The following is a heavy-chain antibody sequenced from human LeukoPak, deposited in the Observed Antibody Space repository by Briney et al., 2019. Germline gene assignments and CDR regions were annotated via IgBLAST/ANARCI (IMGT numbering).Heavy chain of an antibody. D-gene: IGHD3-22*01. J-gene: IGHJ3*01. CDR2: MFHSGNT. CDR1: GYFISSGYY. CDR3: ARWPIRRSESSVPMD. Sequence: SETLSLTCTVSGYFISSGYYWGWIRQSPGKGLEWIGTMFHSGNTYYNPSLNSRVTLSVDTSKNQFSLELTSVSAADTAVYYCARWPIRRSESSVPMDWGQGTMVTVSS. V-gene: IGHV4-38-2*02.